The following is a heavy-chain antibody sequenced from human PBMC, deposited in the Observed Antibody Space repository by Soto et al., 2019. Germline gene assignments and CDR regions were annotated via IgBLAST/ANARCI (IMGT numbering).Heavy chain of an antibody. Sequence: VGSLRLSCAASGFTFSSYSMNWVRQAPGKGLEWVSYISSSSSTIYYADSVKGRFTISRDNAKNSLYLQMNSLRAEDTAVYYCAMFTVTKKFDYWGQGTLVNVSS. D-gene: IGHD4-17*01. V-gene: IGHV3-48*01. CDR1: GFTFSSYS. CDR3: AMFTVTKKFDY. J-gene: IGHJ4*02. CDR2: ISSSSSTI.